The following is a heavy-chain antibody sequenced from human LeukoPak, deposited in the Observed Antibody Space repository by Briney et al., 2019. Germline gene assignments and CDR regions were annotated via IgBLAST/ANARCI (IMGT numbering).Heavy chain of an antibody. V-gene: IGHV4-39*07. J-gene: IGHJ4*02. CDR1: GGSISSSSYY. Sequence: SETLFLTCTVSGGSISSSSYYWGWIRQPPGKGLEWIGTIFYTGSTYYNPSLKSRVTISADMSKNQFSLKLSSVTAADTAVYYCASLREYFDYWGQGTLVTVSS. CDR2: IFYTGST. D-gene: IGHD1-26*01. CDR3: ASLREYFDY.